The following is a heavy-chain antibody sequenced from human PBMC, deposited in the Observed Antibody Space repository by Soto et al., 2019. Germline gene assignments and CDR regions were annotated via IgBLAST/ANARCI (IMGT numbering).Heavy chain of an antibody. Sequence: SVKVSCKASGGTFSSYAISWVRQAPGQGLEWMGGIIPIFGTANYAQKFQGRVTITADESTSTAYMELSSLRSEDTAVYYCASQYYYDSSGYPGVADYWGQGPLVTVSS. CDR3: ASQYYYDSSGYPGVADY. J-gene: IGHJ4*02. D-gene: IGHD3-22*01. V-gene: IGHV1-69*13. CDR2: IIPIFGTA. CDR1: GGTFSSYA.